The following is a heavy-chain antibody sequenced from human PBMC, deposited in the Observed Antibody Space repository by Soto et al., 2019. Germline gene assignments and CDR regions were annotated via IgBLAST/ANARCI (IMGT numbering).Heavy chain of an antibody. J-gene: IGHJ6*02. V-gene: IGHV3-30*02. Sequence: PGGSLRLSCAASQFTFSSYVMHWVRQAPVNGLECVAAIWSYLSNKYYVDSVKGRFTISRYNSKNTLYLQMNSLRAYYTALYYFXKGLRGYSYGRRYYYYGMDVWGQGTTVTVSS. CDR2: IWSYLSNK. CDR3: XKGLRGYSYGRRYYYYGMDV. D-gene: IGHD5-18*01. CDR1: QFTFSSYV.